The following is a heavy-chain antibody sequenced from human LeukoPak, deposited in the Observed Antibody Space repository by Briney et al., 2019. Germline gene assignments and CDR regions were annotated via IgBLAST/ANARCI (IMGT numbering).Heavy chain of an antibody. J-gene: IGHJ6*02. CDR1: GGTFSSYA. CDR2: IIPIFGTA. V-gene: IGHV1-69*15. D-gene: IGHD3-16*01. Sequence: ASVKVSCKASGGTFSSYAISWVRQAPGQGLEWMGRIIPIFGTANYAQKFQGRVTITADESTSTAYMELSSLRSEDTAVYYCARVYSIIPSYGMDVWGQGTTVTVSS. CDR3: ARVYSIIPSYGMDV.